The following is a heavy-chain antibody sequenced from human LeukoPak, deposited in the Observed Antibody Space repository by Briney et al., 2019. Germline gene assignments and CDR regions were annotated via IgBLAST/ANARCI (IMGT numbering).Heavy chain of an antibody. CDR1: GYTFTSYG. D-gene: IGHD6-19*01. CDR2: ISAYNGNT. CDR3: ASTRIAVAGTFDY. V-gene: IGHV1-18*01. J-gene: IGHJ4*02. Sequence: ASVKVSCKASGYTFTSYGISWVRQAPGQGLEWMGWISAYNGNTNYAQKLQGRVTMTTDTSTSTAYIELRSLRSDDTAVYYCASTRIAVAGTFDYWGQGTLVTVSS.